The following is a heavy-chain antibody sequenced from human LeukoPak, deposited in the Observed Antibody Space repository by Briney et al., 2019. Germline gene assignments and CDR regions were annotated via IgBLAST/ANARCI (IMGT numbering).Heavy chain of an antibody. V-gene: IGHV1-18*04. CDR2: ISAYNGNT. J-gene: IGHJ5*02. D-gene: IGHD6-13*01. CDR3: ARGTIGAAGDNWFDP. Sequence: ASVKVSCKASGYTFTSYYMHWVRQAPGQGLEWMGWISAYNGNTNYAQKLQGRVTMTTDTSTSTAYMELRSLRSDDTAVYYCARGTIGAAGDNWFDPWGQGTLVTVSS. CDR1: GYTFTSYY.